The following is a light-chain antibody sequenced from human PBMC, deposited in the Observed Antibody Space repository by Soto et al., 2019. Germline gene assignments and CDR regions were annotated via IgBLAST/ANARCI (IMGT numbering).Light chain of an antibody. Sequence: DIQMTQSPSSLSASVGDRVTITCRASQTMSSYLNWYQQKPGKAPKLLIYAASSLQSGVPSRFSGSGSGTDFTLTISNLQPEDFATYDCQQSYSTPLTFGGGTKVEIK. CDR1: QTMSSY. V-gene: IGKV1-39*01. CDR2: AAS. CDR3: QQSYSTPLT. J-gene: IGKJ4*01.